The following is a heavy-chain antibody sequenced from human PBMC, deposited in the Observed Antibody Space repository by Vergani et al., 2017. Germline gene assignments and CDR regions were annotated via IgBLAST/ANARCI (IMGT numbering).Heavy chain of an antibody. CDR2: ISYDGSNK. V-gene: IGHV3-30-3*01. Sequence: QVQLVQSGAEVKKPGSSVKVSCKASGGTFSSYAMHWVRQAPGKGLEWVAVISYDGSNKYYADSVKGRFTISRDNSKNTLYLQMNSLRAEDTAVYYCVRGIVVVIRNPSDAFDIWGQGTMVTVSS. CDR3: VRGIVVVIRNPSDAFDI. D-gene: IGHD3-22*01. CDR1: GGTFSSYA. J-gene: IGHJ3*02.